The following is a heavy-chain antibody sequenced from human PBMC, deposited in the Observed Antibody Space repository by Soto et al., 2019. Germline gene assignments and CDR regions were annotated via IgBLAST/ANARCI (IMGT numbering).Heavy chain of an antibody. CDR1: GFTFSSYA. CDR2: ISGSGGST. V-gene: IGHV3-23*01. CDR3: AKDLLVGYCSSTSCYKKYGMDV. Sequence: EVQLLESGGGLVQPGGSLRLSCAASGFTFSSYAMSWVRQAPGKGLEWVSAISGSGGSTYYADSVKGRFTISRDNSKNTLYLQMNSLRAEDTAVYYCAKDLLVGYCSSTSCYKKYGMDVWGQGTTVTGSS. D-gene: IGHD2-2*02. J-gene: IGHJ6*02.